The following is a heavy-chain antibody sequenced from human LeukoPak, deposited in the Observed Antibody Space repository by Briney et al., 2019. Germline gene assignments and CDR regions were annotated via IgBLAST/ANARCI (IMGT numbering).Heavy chain of an antibody. CDR1: VYTFTGYY. D-gene: IGHD3-10*01. J-gene: IGHJ3*02. CDR2: INPNSGGT. V-gene: IGHV1-2*02. Sequence: ASVTVSCTASVYTFTGYYMHWVRQAPGQGLEWMGWINPNSGGTNYAQKFQGRVTMTRDTSISTAYMELSRLRSDDTAVYYCASPAPGYYGSGSYHPFDIWGQGTMVTVSS. CDR3: ASPAPGYYGSGSYHPFDI.